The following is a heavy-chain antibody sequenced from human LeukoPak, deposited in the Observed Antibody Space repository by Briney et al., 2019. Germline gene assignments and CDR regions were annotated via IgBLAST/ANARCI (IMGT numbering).Heavy chain of an antibody. CDR3: ASLWFDVDSSGYSIFDY. Sequence: GGSLRLSCAASGFTFNTYAMSWVRQAPGKGLEWVSSNSASGASTYYADSVEGRFTISRDNSKNTLYLQMNSLRAEDTAVYYCASLWFDVDSSGYSIFDYWGQGTLVTVSS. CDR1: GFTFNTYA. J-gene: IGHJ4*02. CDR2: NSASGAST. D-gene: IGHD3-22*01. V-gene: IGHV3-23*01.